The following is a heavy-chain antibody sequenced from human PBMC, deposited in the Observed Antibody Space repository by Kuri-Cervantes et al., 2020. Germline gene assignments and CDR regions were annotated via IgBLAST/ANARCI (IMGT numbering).Heavy chain of an antibody. CDR3: ARDPLYCSGGSCCYGMDV. CDR1: GFTVSGNY. V-gene: IGHV3-66*01. Sequence: GESLKISCAASGFTVSGNYMSWVRQVPGKGLEWVSLIYSGGTTYYADPVKGRFTISRDNSKNTLYLQMNSLSVEDTAVYYCARDPLYCSGGSCCYGMDVWGQGTTVTVSS. CDR2: IYSGGTT. D-gene: IGHD2-15*01. J-gene: IGHJ6*02.